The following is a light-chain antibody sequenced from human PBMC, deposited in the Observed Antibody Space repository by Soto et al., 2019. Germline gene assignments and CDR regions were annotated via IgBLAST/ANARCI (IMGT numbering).Light chain of an antibody. CDR2: GAS. CDR1: QSVSSSY. J-gene: IGKJ1*01. CDR3: QHYGTSPGT. Sequence: EIVLTQSPGTLSLSPGERATLSCRASQSVSSSYLAWYQQKPGQAPRLLIYGASSRATGIPDRFSGSGSGTHFTLTISRLQPEDFAVYYCQHYGTSPGTFGQGTKVEIK. V-gene: IGKV3-20*01.